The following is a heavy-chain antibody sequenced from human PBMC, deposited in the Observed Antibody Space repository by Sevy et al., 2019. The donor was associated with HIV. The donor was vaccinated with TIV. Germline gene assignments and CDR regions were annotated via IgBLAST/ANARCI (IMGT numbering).Heavy chain of an antibody. D-gene: IGHD1-26*01. V-gene: IGHV1-69*13. Sequence: ASVKVSCKASGGTFSSYAISWVRQAPGQGLEWMGGIIPIFGTANYAQKFQGRVTITADESTSTAYMELSSLRAEDTAVYYCARDPATTRPSKYYYGMDVWGQGTTVTVSS. CDR1: GGTFSSYA. J-gene: IGHJ6*02. CDR2: IIPIFGTA. CDR3: ARDPATTRPSKYYYGMDV.